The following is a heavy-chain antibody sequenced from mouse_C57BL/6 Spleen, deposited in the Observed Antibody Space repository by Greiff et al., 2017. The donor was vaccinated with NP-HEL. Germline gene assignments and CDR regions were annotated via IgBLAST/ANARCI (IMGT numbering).Heavy chain of an antibody. CDR2: INPSTGGT. J-gene: IGHJ1*03. Sequence: VQLQQSGPELVKPGASVKISCKASGYSFTGYYMNWVKQSPEKSLEWIGEINPSTGGTTYNQKFKAKATLTVDKSSSTAYMPLKSLTSEDYAVYYCARHSATDTPFGVWGTGTTVTVSS. D-gene: IGHD1-1*01. CDR3: ARHSATDTPFGV. CDR1: GYSFTGYY. V-gene: IGHV1-42*01.